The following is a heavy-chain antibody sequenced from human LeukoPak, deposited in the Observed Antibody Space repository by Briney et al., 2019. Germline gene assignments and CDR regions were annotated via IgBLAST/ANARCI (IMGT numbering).Heavy chain of an antibody. CDR1: GFTFSSYC. CDR2: IKKVGGEK. D-gene: IGHD6-19*01. V-gene: IGHV3-7*01. CDR3: ARGQWLDY. J-gene: IGHJ4*02. Sequence: GGSLTLSCAASGFTFSSYCMNWVRQAPGKGLEWVANIKKVGGEKYYVDSVKGRFTITRDNAKKSLYLQMNSLSAEDTAVYYCARGQWLDYWGQGTLVTVSS.